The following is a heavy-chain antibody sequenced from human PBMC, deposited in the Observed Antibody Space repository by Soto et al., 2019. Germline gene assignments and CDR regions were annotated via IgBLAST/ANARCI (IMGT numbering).Heavy chain of an antibody. D-gene: IGHD1-26*01. J-gene: IGHJ4*02. Sequence: PGGSLRLSCTASGFTFGDYAMSWFRQAPGKGLEWVGFIRSKAYGGTTEYAASVKGRFTISRDDSKSIAYLQMNSLKTEDTAVYYCTRDVGMWVLTPIDYWGQGTLVTVSS. CDR2: IRSKAYGGTT. CDR1: GFTFGDYA. CDR3: TRDVGMWVLTPIDY. V-gene: IGHV3-49*03.